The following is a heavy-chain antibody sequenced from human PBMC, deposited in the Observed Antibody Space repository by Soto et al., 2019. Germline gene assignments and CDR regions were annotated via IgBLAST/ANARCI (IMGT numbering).Heavy chain of an antibody. D-gene: IGHD3-22*01. J-gene: IGHJ4*02. CDR1: GFTFSSYA. CDR3: VKGEYYYGSSGYYPFDY. CDR2: ISTNGGST. V-gene: IGHV3-64D*06. Sequence: PGGSLRLSCSASGFTFSSYAMHWVRQAPGKGLENVSSISTNGGSTHYADSVKGRFTISRDNSNNTQYLQMSSLRADDTAVYYCVKGEYYYGSSGYYPFDYWGQGTLVTVSS.